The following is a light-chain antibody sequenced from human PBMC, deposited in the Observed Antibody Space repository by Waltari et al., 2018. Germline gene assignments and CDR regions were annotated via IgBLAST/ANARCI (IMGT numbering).Light chain of an antibody. CDR1: SGHSTHI. Sequence: QLVLTLSPSASASLGASVKLTCTLDSGHSTHIIAWHQQQAQKGPPYLKRVNSDVSHSKGDDIPVRFAGSRSSCGAERYLTISSVQSEDEADYYCQTGGHGTWVFGGGTKLTVL. CDR2: VNSDVSH. CDR3: QTGGHGTWV. J-gene: IGLJ3*02. V-gene: IGLV4-69*01.